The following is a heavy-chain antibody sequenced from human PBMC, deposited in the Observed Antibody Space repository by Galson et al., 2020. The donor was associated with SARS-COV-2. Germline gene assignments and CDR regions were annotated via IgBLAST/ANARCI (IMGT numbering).Heavy chain of an antibody. CDR1: GGSISSSSYY. CDR2: IYYSGST. Sequence: ETSETLSLTCTVSGGSISSSSYYWGWIRQPPGKGLEWIGSIYYSGSTYYNPSLKSRVTISVDTSKNQFSLKLSSVTAADTAVYYCARHLRSGEVTILGVVHTHYYYGMDVWGQGTTVTVSS. J-gene: IGHJ6*02. CDR3: ARHLRSGEVTILGVVHTHYYYGMDV. V-gene: IGHV4-39*01. D-gene: IGHD3-3*01.